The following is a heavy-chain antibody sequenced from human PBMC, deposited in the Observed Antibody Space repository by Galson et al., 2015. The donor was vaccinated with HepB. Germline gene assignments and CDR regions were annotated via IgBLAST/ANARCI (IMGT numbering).Heavy chain of an antibody. CDR2: ISTSSNTI. J-gene: IGHJ5*02. D-gene: IGHD5-12*01. V-gene: IGHV3-48*02. CDR3: ARVGSYRGYH. CDR1: GFNFSTYS. Sequence: SLRLSCAASGFNFSTYSMSWVRQAPGKGLEWISYISTSSNTIYYADSVKGRFTISRDNAKNSLYLQMNSLRDEDTAVYYCARVGSYRGYHWGQGTLVTVSS.